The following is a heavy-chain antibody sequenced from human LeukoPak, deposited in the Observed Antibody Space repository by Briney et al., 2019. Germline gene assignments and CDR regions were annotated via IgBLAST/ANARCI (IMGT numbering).Heavy chain of an antibody. D-gene: IGHD4-17*01. CDR1: GYSISSGYY. CDR2: IYHSGST. Sequence: SETLSLTCAVSGYSISSGYYWGWIRQPPGKGLEWIGSIYHSGSTYYNPSLKSRVTISVDTSKNQFSLKLSSVTAADTAVYYCARHPPYSSCGDYPKDFDYWGQGTLVTVSS. J-gene: IGHJ4*02. V-gene: IGHV4-38-2*01. CDR3: ARHPPYSSCGDYPKDFDY.